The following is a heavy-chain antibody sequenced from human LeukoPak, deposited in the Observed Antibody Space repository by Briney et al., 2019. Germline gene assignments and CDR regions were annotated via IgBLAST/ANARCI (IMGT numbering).Heavy chain of an antibody. J-gene: IGHJ5*02. CDR2: IYTSGST. Sequence: SQTLSLTCTVSGGSISSGSYYWSWIRQPAGKGLEWIGRIYTSGSTNYNPSLKSRVTISVDTSKNQFSLKLSSVTAADTAVYYCAREVDCSSTGCSTNWFDPWGQGTLVTVSS. CDR3: AREVDCSSTGCSTNWFDP. D-gene: IGHD2-2*01. V-gene: IGHV4-61*02. CDR1: GGSISSGSYY.